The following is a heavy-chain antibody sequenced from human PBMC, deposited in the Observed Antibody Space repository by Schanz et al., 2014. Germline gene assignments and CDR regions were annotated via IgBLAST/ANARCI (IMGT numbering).Heavy chain of an antibody. J-gene: IGHJ4*02. Sequence: QVQLVESGGGVVQPGRSLRLSCAASGITLSGYGLHWVRQAPGKGLEWVGFISFDGRNTGYAHSVKGRFTISRDNSKNTLYLEMKSLRVEDTAVYYCARLDSSSWYPRYWGQGTLVTVSS. CDR1: GITLSGYG. CDR2: ISFDGRNT. V-gene: IGHV3-30*03. D-gene: IGHD6-13*01. CDR3: ARLDSSSWYPRY.